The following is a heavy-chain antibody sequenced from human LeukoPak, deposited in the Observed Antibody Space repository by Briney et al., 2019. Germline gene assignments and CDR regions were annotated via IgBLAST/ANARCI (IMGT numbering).Heavy chain of an antibody. V-gene: IGHV1-69*04. CDR3: AREWGYDLPYFDY. D-gene: IGHD5-12*01. Sequence: SVKVSCKASGGTFSSYTISRVRQAPGQGLEWMGRIIPILGIANYAQKFQGRVTITADKSTSTAYMELSSLRSEDTAVYYCAREWGYDLPYFDYWGQGTLVTVSS. J-gene: IGHJ4*02. CDR2: IIPILGIA. CDR1: GGTFSSYT.